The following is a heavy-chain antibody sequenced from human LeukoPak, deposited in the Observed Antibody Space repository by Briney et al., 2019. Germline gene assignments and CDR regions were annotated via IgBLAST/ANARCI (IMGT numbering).Heavy chain of an antibody. Sequence: GASVKVSCKASGYTFTNYGISWVRQAPGQGLEWMGWISGYNGNTKYAQKFQGRVSMTIDTSTSTAYMELRSLRTDDTAMYYCARDGSGRYAFGYAGYDCWGQGTLVTVSS. CDR1: GYTFTNYG. CDR2: ISGYNGNT. D-gene: IGHD1-26*01. V-gene: IGHV1-18*01. CDR3: ARDGSGRYAFGYAGYDC. J-gene: IGHJ4*02.